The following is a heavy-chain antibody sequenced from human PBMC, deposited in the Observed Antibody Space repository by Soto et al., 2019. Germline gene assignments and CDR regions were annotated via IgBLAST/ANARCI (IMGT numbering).Heavy chain of an antibody. J-gene: IGHJ4*02. CDR2: VYTSGRT. V-gene: IGHV3-66*01. CDR3: ARGRQQQKF. Sequence: TGGSLRLSCAASGLTVTNSYMAWVRQAPGKGLEWVSVVYTSGRTYHADSVKGRFTVSRDISTNMFSLNLSSVTAADTAIYYCARGRQQQKFWGQGALVTVSS. CDR1: GLTVTNSY. D-gene: IGHD6-13*01.